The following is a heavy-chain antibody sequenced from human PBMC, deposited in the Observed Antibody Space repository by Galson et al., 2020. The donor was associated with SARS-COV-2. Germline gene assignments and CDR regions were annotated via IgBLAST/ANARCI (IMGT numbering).Heavy chain of an antibody. J-gene: IGHJ1*01. Sequence: GESLKISCAASGFTFSDYFMSWVRQAPGKGLEWVSYNSSSGSYINYAASVQGRFTSSRDNAKNSLNLQMNSLRVEDTAVYYCARVGDCSGGICYGAEYFQHWGQGTLVTVSS. CDR3: ARVGDCSGGICYGAEYFQH. V-gene: IGHV3-11*04. D-gene: IGHD2-15*01. CDR2: NSSSGSYI. CDR1: GFTFSDYF.